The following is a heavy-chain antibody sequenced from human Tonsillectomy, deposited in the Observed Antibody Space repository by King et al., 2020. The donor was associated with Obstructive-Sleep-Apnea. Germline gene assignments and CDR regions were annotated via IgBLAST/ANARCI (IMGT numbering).Heavy chain of an antibody. Sequence: VQLVESGGGLVQPGRSLRLSCAASGFTFDDYAMHWVRQAPVKGLEWFSGISWNSGSIGYADSVKGRFTISRDNAKNSLYLQMNSLRAEDTALYYCAKDDDSSGYDGMDVWGQGTTVTVSS. V-gene: IGHV3-9*01. D-gene: IGHD3-22*01. CDR1: GFTFDDYA. J-gene: IGHJ6*02. CDR3: AKDDDSSGYDGMDV. CDR2: ISWNSGSI.